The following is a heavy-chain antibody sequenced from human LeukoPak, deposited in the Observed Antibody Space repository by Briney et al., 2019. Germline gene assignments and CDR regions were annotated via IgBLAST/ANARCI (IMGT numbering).Heavy chain of an antibody. CDR3: TRTLRLRYFDWLPRSGVFDP. J-gene: IGHJ5*02. CDR2: IRSKAYGGTT. V-gene: IGHV3-49*04. D-gene: IGHD3-9*01. Sequence: GGSLRLSCAASGFTFSSYAMSWVRQAPGKGLEWVGFIRSKAYGGTTEYAASVKGRFTISRDDSKSIAYLQMNSLKTEDTAVYYCTRTLRLRYFDWLPRSGVFDPWGQGTLVTVSS. CDR1: GFTFSSYA.